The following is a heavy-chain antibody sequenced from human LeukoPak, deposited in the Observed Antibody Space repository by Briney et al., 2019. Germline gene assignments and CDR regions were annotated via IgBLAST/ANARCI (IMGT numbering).Heavy chain of an antibody. CDR1: GGSISSHY. J-gene: IGHJ6*02. Sequence: SETLSLTCTVSGGSISSHYWSWIRQPAGKGLEWIGRIYTSENTKYNPSLKSRVTILVDTSKNQFSLKLTSVTAADTAVYYCAREDPQTTVPEGLDVWGQGTTVTVSS. V-gene: IGHV4-4*07. CDR2: IYTSENT. D-gene: IGHD4-17*01. CDR3: AREDPQTTVPEGLDV.